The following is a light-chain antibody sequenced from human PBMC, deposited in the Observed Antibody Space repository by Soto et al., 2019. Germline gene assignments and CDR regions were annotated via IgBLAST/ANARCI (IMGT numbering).Light chain of an antibody. Sequence: EFMMTLSPATLSVSTGERATLSCRASQSVSSNLAWYQQKPGQAPRLLIYAASTRATGIPARFSGSGSGTDFTLTISRLEPEDFAVYYCQQRSNLPPTFGQGTRLEIK. CDR1: QSVSSN. J-gene: IGKJ5*01. V-gene: IGKV3-15*01. CDR2: AAS. CDR3: QQRSNLPPT.